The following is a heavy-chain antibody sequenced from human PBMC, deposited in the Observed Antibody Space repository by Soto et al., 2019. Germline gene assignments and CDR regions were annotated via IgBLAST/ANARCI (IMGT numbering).Heavy chain of an antibody. CDR1: GGSITSANW. J-gene: IGHJ5*02. CDR2: ISHSGIT. V-gene: IGHV4-4*02. CDR3: ARVLRGWFDP. Sequence: SETLSLTCAVSGGSITSANWWTWVRQPPGGGLEWIGEISHSGITNYKASLKSRATMSVDKTKNDVSLKLTSVTAADTAVYYCARVLRGWFDPWGQGTPVTYPQ.